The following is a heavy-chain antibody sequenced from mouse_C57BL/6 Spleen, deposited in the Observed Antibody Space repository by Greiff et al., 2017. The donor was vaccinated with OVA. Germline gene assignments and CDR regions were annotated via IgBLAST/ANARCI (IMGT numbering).Heavy chain of an antibody. CDR2: IHPNSGST. CDR3: FDSSYVYAMDY. J-gene: IGHJ4*01. Sequence: QVQLQQPGAELVKPGASVKLSCKASGYTFTSYWMHWVKQRPGQGLEWIGMIHPNSGSTNYNEKFKSKATLTVDKSSSTAYMQLSSLTSEDSAVXDCFDSSYVYAMDYWGQGTSVTVSS. D-gene: IGHD1-1*01. V-gene: IGHV1-64*01. CDR1: GYTFTSYW.